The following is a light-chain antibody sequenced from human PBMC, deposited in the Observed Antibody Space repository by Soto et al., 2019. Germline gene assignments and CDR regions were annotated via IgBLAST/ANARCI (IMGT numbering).Light chain of an antibody. CDR3: CSYAGSYTYV. CDR1: SSDVGGYNY. J-gene: IGLJ1*01. CDR2: DVS. Sequence: QSVLTQPRSVSGSHGQSVTISCTGTSSDVGGYNYVSWYQEHPGKAPKLMIYDVSKRPSGVPDRFSGSKSGNTASLTISGLQAADDSDYYCCSYAGSYTYVFGTGTKLTV. V-gene: IGLV2-11*01.